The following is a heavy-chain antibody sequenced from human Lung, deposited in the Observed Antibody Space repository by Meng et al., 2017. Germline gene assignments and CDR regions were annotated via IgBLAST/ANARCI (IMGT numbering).Heavy chain of an antibody. CDR2: INHSGST. CDR1: GGSFSDYY. Sequence: QVQLQQGGAGLLKPSETLSLTCVVSGGSFSDYYWSWIRQPPGKGLEWIGEINHSGSTNYNPSLESRATISVDTSQNNLSLKLSSVTAADSAVYYCARGPTTMAHDFDYWGQGTPVTVSS. V-gene: IGHV4-34*01. CDR3: ARGPTTMAHDFDY. J-gene: IGHJ4*02. D-gene: IGHD4-11*01.